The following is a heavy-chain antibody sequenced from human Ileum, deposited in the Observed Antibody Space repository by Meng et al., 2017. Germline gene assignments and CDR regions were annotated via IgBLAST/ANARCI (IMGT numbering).Heavy chain of an antibody. D-gene: IGHD4-23*01. Sequence: SETLSLTCTVSGGSISSYYWSWIRQPPGKGLEWIGYIYYSGSTNYTPSLKSRVTISVDTSKNQFSLKLSSVTAADTAVYYCARGWYGGNSGVIYYYYGMDVWGQGTTVTVSS. CDR1: GGSISSYY. J-gene: IGHJ6*02. V-gene: IGHV4-59*01. CDR2: IYYSGST. CDR3: ARGWYGGNSGVIYYYYGMDV.